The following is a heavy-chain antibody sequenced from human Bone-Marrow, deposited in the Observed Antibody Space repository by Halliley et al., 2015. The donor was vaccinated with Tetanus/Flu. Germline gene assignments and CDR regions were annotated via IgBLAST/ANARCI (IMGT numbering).Heavy chain of an antibody. CDR3: ARLFNDLGGYHSPFRFDS. D-gene: IGHD3-22*01. CDR2: IYWDDDK. V-gene: IGHV2-5*02. J-gene: IGHJ4*02. Sequence: LVKPTQTLTLTCTFSGFSLSTSGVGVGWIRQPPGKALEWLALIYWDDDKRYSPSLKSRLTITKDTSKNQVVLVMTNMDPVDTATYYCARLFNDLGGYHSPFRFDSWGQGSLVTVSS. CDR1: GFSLSTSGVG.